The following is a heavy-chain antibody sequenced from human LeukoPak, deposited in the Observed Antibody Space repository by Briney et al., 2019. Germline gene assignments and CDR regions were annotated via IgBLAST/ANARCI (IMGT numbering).Heavy chain of an antibody. CDR2: IIPIFGTA. Sequence: SVKVSCKASGGTFSSYAISWVRQAPGQGLEWMGGIIPIFGTANYAQKFQGRVTITTDESTSTAYMEPSSLRSEDTAVYYCASSKGDYYYYMDVWGKGTTVTVSS. CDR3: ASSKGDYYYYMDV. V-gene: IGHV1-69*05. CDR1: GGTFSSYA. D-gene: IGHD2-2*01. J-gene: IGHJ6*03.